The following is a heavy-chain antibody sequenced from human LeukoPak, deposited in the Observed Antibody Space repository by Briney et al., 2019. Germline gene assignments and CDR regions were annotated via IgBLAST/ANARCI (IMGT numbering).Heavy chain of an antibody. V-gene: IGHV1-69*05. CDR1: GGTFSSYA. J-gene: IGHJ4*02. Sequence: ASVKVSCKASGGTFSSYAISWVRQAPGQGLEWMGGIIPIFGTANYAQKFQGRVTITTDESTSTAYMELSSLRSEDTAVYYCARDSSGYYTGNLDYWGQGTLVTVSS. D-gene: IGHD3-22*01. CDR3: ARDSSGYYTGNLDY. CDR2: IIPIFGTA.